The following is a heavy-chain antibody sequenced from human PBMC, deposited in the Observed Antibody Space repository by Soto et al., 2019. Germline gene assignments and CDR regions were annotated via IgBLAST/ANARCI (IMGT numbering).Heavy chain of an antibody. D-gene: IGHD6-25*01. J-gene: IGHJ4*02. CDR3: ARGDSSGAFLDY. V-gene: IGHV4-31*03. CDR1: GGSISSENKY. CDR2: IYYSGST. Sequence: QVQLQESGPGLVKPSQTLSLTCTVSGGSISSENKYWGWIRQQPGKGLEWIGNIYYSGSTYRSPSLKSRLTISVDTSKNQFSLRLTAVTAADTAVYYSARGDSSGAFLDYWGQGALVTVSS.